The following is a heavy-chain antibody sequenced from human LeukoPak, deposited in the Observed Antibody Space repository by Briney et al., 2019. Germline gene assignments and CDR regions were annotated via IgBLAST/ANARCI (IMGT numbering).Heavy chain of an antibody. D-gene: IGHD5-24*01. V-gene: IGHV1-69*13. J-gene: IGHJ3*02. CDR3: ARIRDGYNDAYDI. Sequence: ASVKVSCKASGGTFSSYAISWVRQAPGQGLEWMGGIVAVFGTAKYAQKLQGRVTITADESTSTVYMGLSSLRSEDTAVYYCARIRDGYNDAYDIWGQGTMVTVSS. CDR2: IVAVFGTA. CDR1: GGTFSSYA.